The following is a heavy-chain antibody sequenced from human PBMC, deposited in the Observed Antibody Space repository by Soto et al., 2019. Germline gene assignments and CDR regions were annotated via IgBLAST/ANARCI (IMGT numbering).Heavy chain of an antibody. J-gene: IGHJ4*02. CDR2: IHYNGNT. Sequence: PSETLSLTCTVSGDPISSYSWSWIRQPPGKGLEWIGNIHYNGNTKYSPSLKSRVTMSVDTSKNHFSLKLISVTTADTAVYFCAREGNLGRWIQPLDSWGQGTLVTVSS. D-gene: IGHD2-2*03. CDR3: AREGNLGRWIQPLDS. V-gene: IGHV4-59*01. CDR1: GDPISSYS.